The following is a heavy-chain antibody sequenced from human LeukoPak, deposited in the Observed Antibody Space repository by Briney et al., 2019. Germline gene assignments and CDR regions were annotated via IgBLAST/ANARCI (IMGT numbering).Heavy chain of an antibody. CDR1: GFTFSNYW. V-gene: IGHV3-7*01. CDR2: IKQDGSEK. D-gene: IGHD1-26*01. CDR3: ARDKIVGPTTLDY. Sequence: GGSLRLSCAASGFTFSNYWMSWVRQAPGKGLEWVANIKQDGSEKYYVDSVKGRFTISRDNARSSLYLQMSSLRADDTAVYYCARDKIVGPTTLDYWGQGTLVTVSS. J-gene: IGHJ4*02.